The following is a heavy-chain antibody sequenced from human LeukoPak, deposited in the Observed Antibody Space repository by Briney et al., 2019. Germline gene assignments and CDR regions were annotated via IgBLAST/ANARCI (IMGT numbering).Heavy chain of an antibody. CDR2: IKQDGSEK. Sequence: PGGSLRLSCAASGFTFSHYWMTGIRQAPGKGLEWVANIKQDGSEKYYVDSVKGRFTISRDNAKNSLYLQMNSLRVDDTALYYCARAGYTYTTLYYWGQGTLVTVSS. CDR1: GFTFSHYW. CDR3: ARAGYTYTTLYY. J-gene: IGHJ4*02. D-gene: IGHD5-18*01. V-gene: IGHV3-7*01.